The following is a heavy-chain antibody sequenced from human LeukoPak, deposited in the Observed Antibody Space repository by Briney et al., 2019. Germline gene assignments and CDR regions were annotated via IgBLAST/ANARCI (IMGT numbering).Heavy chain of an antibody. J-gene: IGHJ4*02. V-gene: IGHV4-31*03. D-gene: IGHD4-17*01. Sequence: SETLSLTCTLSGGSINTGGFYWSWIRQHPGKGLEWIGYIYYSGDPYYSPSLRSRANISLDTSKNQFSLKLTSVTAADTAVYYCAGGMPTVATFNYWGQGTLVAVSS. CDR1: GGSINTGGFY. CDR3: AGGMPTVATFNY. CDR2: IYYSGDP.